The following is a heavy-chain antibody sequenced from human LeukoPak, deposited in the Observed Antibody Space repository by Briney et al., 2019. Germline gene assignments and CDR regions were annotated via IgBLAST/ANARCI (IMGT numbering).Heavy chain of an antibody. D-gene: IGHD6-6*01. Sequence: GGSLRLSCAASGFTFSNYAMTWVRQAPGKGLGWVSSISGSGGNTDYADSVKGRFTISRDSSKNTLYLQLNSLRAEDTAVYYCAKGSSSSSGRPDCWGQGTLVTVSS. J-gene: IGHJ4*02. CDR2: ISGSGGNT. CDR1: GFTFSNYA. CDR3: AKGSSSSSGRPDC. V-gene: IGHV3-23*01.